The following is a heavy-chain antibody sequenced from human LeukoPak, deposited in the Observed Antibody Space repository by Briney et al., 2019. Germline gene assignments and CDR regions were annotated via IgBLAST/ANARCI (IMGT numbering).Heavy chain of an antibody. D-gene: IGHD6-13*01. Sequence: GGSLRLSCAASGFTFTTYWLNWVRQAPGKGLEWVATIKRDGSEKYYVDSVKGRFTISRDNAKNSLYLQMNSLRVDDTAVYYCARERNSWFDYWGQGNLVTVSS. J-gene: IGHJ4*02. CDR1: GFTFTTYW. CDR3: ARERNSWFDY. CDR2: IKRDGSEK. V-gene: IGHV3-7*04.